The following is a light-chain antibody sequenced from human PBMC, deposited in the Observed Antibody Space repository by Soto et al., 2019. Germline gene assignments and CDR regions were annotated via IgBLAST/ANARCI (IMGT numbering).Light chain of an antibody. V-gene: IGKV1-12*01. Sequence: DIQVTQSPSSVSASVGDRVTITCRASQDISNWLAWYQQKPGKAPKLLIYAASYLQSGVPSRFSGSGSGTDFTLTISSLQPEDFATYYCQQANSFPRTFGQGTKVDIK. CDR3: QQANSFPRT. J-gene: IGKJ1*01. CDR1: QDISNW. CDR2: AAS.